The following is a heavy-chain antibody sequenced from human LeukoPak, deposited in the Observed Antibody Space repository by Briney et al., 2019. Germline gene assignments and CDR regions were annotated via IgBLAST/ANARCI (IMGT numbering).Heavy chain of an antibody. CDR2: IYNTGST. CDR1: GGSISSSSYW. J-gene: IGHJ1*01. V-gene: IGHV4-39*01. Sequence: SETLSPTCTVSGGSISSSSYWWAWLRQPPGKGLDWIASIYNTGSTFYNPSLKSRVTISVDTSKNQFSLKLSSLTAADMAVYYCARLRVEAAVTGDFQHWGQGTLVTVSS. CDR3: ARLRVEAAVTGDFQH. D-gene: IGHD2-15*01.